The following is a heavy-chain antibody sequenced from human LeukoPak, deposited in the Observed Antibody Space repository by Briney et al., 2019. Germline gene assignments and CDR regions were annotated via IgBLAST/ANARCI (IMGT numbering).Heavy chain of an antibody. CDR3: ARLTVGATAVDC. D-gene: IGHD1-26*01. CDR1: GGSISRYY. CDR2: IYYSGST. V-gene: IGHV4-59*08. J-gene: IGHJ4*02. Sequence: ASETLSLTCTVSGGSISRYYWSWIRQPPRKGLEGIGYIYYSGSTNYNPSLKSRVTISVDTSKNQFSLKLSSVTAADTAVYYCARLTVGATAVDCWGQGTLVTVSS.